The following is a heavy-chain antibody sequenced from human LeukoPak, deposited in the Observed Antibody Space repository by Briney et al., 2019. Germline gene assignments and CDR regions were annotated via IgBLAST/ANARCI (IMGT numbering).Heavy chain of an antibody. CDR3: AKDGGWLVTYIDY. V-gene: IGHV3-30*18. CDR2: ISYDGSNK. CDR1: GFTFSSYG. Sequence: GGSLRLSCAASGFTFSSYGMHWVRQAPGKGLEGVAVISYDGSNKYYADSVKGRFTISRDNSKNTLYLQMNSLRAEDTAVYYCAKDGGWLVTYIDYWGQGTLVTVSS. J-gene: IGHJ4*02. D-gene: IGHD6-19*01.